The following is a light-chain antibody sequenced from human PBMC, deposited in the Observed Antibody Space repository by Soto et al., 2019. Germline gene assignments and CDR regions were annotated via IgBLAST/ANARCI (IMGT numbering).Light chain of an antibody. CDR3: AAWDDTVRSYV. CDR2: RDN. CDR1: ISNIGTNY. Sequence: QAVVTQPPSVSGTPGQRVTISCSGGISNIGTNYVHWFQQLPGTAPKVLSNRDNQRPSGVPDRFSGSKSGTSASLAISGLQSEDEAEYYCAAWDDTVRSYVFGTGTQLTVL. V-gene: IGLV1-47*01. J-gene: IGLJ1*01.